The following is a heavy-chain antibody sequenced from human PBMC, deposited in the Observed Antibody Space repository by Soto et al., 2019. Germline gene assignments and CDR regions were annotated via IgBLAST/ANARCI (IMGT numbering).Heavy chain of an antibody. D-gene: IGHD5-12*01. V-gene: IGHV3-49*03. CDR2: IRSKAYGGTT. Sequence: GRSLRLSCTASGFTFGDYAMSWFRQAPGKGLEWVGFIRSKAYGGTTEYAASVKGRFTISRDDSKSIAYLQMNSLKTEDTAVYYCTRDGYSGYDSYFDYWGQGTLVTVSS. CDR3: TRDGYSGYDSYFDY. CDR1: GFTFGDYA. J-gene: IGHJ4*02.